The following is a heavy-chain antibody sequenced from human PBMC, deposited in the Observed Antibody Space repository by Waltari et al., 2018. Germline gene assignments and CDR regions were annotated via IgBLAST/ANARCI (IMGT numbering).Heavy chain of an antibody. CDR1: GYSFTSYW. CDR2: IYSGDSDT. J-gene: IGHJ6*03. V-gene: IGHV5-51*01. Sequence: EVQLVQSGAEVKKAGESLRISCEGSGYSFTSYWIGWLRQMPGKGLEWMGFIYSGDSDTRYSPSFQGQVTISADKSLRTAYLQWTSLKASDSAMYYCARHGWYSGHDGDYFYMDVWGMGTTVTVSS. D-gene: IGHD1-26*01. CDR3: ARHGWYSGHDGDYFYMDV.